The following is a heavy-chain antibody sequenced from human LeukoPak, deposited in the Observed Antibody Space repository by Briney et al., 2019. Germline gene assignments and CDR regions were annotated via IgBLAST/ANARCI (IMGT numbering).Heavy chain of an antibody. Sequence: GGSLRLSCAASGFTFRSYAMSWVRQAPGKGLEWVSAICGSGGSTYYAGSVKGRFTISRDNSKNTLYLQMNSLRAEDTAVYYCATQWLVRPYFDYWGQGTLVTVSS. CDR3: ATQWLVRPYFDY. J-gene: IGHJ4*02. CDR1: GFTFRSYA. D-gene: IGHD6-19*01. V-gene: IGHV3-23*01. CDR2: ICGSGGST.